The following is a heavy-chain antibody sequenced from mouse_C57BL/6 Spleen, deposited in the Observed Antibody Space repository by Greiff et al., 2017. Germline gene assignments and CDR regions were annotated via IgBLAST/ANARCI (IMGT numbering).Heavy chain of an antibody. CDR1: GYTFTSYW. V-gene: IGHV1-69*01. CDR3: AEWGYYYLDY. Sequence: QVQLKQPGADLVMPGASVKLSCTASGYTFTSYWMHWVKQRPGQGLEWIGEIDPSDSYTNYNQKFKGKFTLTEDKSSSTAYMQLSSLTSEDSAVYYCAEWGYYYLDYWGQGTTRTVSS. J-gene: IGHJ2*01. D-gene: IGHD3-1*01. CDR2: IDPSDSYT.